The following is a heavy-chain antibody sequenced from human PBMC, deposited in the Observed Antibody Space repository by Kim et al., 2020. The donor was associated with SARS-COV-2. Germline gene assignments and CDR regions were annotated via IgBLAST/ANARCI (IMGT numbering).Heavy chain of an antibody. CDR2: IHHSGRT. D-gene: IGHD3-10*01. Sequence: ETLSLTCTVYGGSFSDYYWSWIRQFPGKGLECIGEIHHSGRTNYNPSLKSRVTISVDTSKNQFSLTLTSVTAADTAMYYCRRGVGYWGQGTLVTVSS. CDR1: GGSFSDYY. J-gene: IGHJ4*02. CDR3: RRGVGY. V-gene: IGHV4-34*01.